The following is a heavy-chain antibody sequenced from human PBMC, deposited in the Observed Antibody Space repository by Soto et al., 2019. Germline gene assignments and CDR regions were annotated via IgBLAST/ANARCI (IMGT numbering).Heavy chain of an antibody. J-gene: IGHJ6*02. CDR1: EFTFDKYY. D-gene: IGHD1-20*01. V-gene: IGHV3-7*01. CDR2: IKPDGSEQ. Sequence: EVQLVESGGGLVQPGGSLRLSCAASEFTFDKYYMTWVRQAPGKGPEWVANIKPDGSEQYYVDSVKGRFTISRDNANNSLYLQMNNLRAEDTAVYFWARGNWNYYYGFDVWGQGTTVTVSS. CDR3: ARGNWNYYYGFDV.